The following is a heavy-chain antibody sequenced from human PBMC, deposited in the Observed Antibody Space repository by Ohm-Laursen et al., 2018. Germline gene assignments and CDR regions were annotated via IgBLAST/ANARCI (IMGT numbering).Heavy chain of an antibody. J-gene: IGHJ6*02. CDR1: GYTFTGYY. V-gene: IGHV1-2*02. CDR2: INPNSGGT. D-gene: IGHD6-13*01. Sequence: ASVKVSCKASGYTFTGYYMHWVRQAPEQGLEWMGWINPNSGGTNYAQKFQGRVTMTRDTSISTAYMELSRLRSDDTAVYYCARDEQQLVRYYYGMDVWGQGTTVTVSS. CDR3: ARDEQQLVRYYYGMDV.